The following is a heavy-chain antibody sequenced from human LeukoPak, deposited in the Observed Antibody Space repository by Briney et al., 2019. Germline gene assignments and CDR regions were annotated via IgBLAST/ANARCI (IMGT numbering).Heavy chain of an antibody. CDR3: ARRCSGDDCYSE. D-gene: IGHD2-21*02. V-gene: IGHV4-59*08. CDR2: IYYSGST. CDR1: GGSISSYY. Sequence: SETLSLTCTVSGGSISSYYWSWIRQPPGKGLEWIGYIYYSGSTNYSPSLKSRVTISVDTSKNQFSLKLSSVTAADTAVYYCARRCSGDDCYSEWGQGTLVTVSS. J-gene: IGHJ4*02.